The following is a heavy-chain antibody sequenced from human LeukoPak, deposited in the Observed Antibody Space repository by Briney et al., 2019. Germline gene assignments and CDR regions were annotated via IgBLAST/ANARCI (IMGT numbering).Heavy chain of an antibody. CDR1: GGSFSGYY. CDR2: INHSGST. Sequence: SETLSLTCAVYGGSFSGYYWSWIRQPPGKGLEWIGEINHSGSTNYNPSLKSRVTISKLGSVTAADTAVYYCARDKWEPRYAFDIWGQGTMVTVSS. CDR3: ARDKWEPRYAFDI. J-gene: IGHJ3*02. V-gene: IGHV4-34*01. D-gene: IGHD1-26*01.